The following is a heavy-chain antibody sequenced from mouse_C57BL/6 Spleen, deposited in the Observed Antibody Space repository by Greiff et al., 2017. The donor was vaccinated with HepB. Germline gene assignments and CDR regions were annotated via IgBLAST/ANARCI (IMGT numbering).Heavy chain of an antibody. CDR1: GYTFTDYE. Sequence: LVESGAELVRPGASVTLSCKASGYTFTDYEMHWVKQTPVHGLEWIGAIDPETDGTAYNQKFKGKAILTADKSSSTAYMELRSLTSEDSAVYYCTRPSTGTVFAYWGQGTLVTVSA. D-gene: IGHD4-1*02. V-gene: IGHV1-15*01. J-gene: IGHJ3*01. CDR2: IDPETDGT. CDR3: TRPSTGTVFAY.